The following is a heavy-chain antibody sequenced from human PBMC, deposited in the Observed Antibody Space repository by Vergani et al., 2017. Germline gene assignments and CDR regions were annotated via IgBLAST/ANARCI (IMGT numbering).Heavy chain of an antibody. CDR2: IRSKASSYAT. Sequence: VQLVESGGGVVQPGRSLRLSCAASGFTFSSYAMHWVRQASGKGLEWVGRIRSKASSYATAYAASVKGRFTISRDDSKNTAYLQMNSLKTEDTAVYYCARDWGNWYFDLWGRGTLVTVSS. V-gene: IGHV3-73*01. CDR1: GFTFSSYA. CDR3: ARDWGNWYFDL. J-gene: IGHJ2*01. D-gene: IGHD3-16*01.